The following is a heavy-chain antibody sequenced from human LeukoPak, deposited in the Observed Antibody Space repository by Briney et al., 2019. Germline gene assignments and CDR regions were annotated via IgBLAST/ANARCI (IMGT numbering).Heavy chain of an antibody. Sequence: GGSLRLSCAASGFTFSSYSMNWVRHAPGKGLEWVSSISSSSSYIYYADSVKGRFTISRDNAKNSLYLQMNSLRAEDTAVYYCARDNVLEWLSHFDYWGQGTLVTVSS. V-gene: IGHV3-21*01. CDR3: ARDNVLEWLSHFDY. D-gene: IGHD3-3*01. CDR2: ISSSSSYI. CDR1: GFTFSSYS. J-gene: IGHJ4*02.